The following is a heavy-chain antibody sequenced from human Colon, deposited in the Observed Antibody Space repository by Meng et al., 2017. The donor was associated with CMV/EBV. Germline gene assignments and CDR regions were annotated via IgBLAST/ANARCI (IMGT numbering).Heavy chain of an antibody. Sequence: GGSLRLSCAASGFTFSDYYMSWIRQAPGKGLEWVSYISSSGSTIYYADSVKGRFTISRGNAKNSLYLQMNSLRAEDTAVYYCARAPRIFEDSTSSPSYYFDYWGQGTLVTVSS. CDR1: GFTFSDYY. D-gene: IGHD2-2*01. V-gene: IGHV3-11*01. J-gene: IGHJ4*02. CDR2: ISSSGSTI. CDR3: ARAPRIFEDSTSSPSYYFDY.